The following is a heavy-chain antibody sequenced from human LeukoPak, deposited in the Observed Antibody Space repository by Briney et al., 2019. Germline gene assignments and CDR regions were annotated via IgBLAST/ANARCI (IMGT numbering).Heavy chain of an antibody. CDR1: GFTVSSNY. J-gene: IGHJ4*02. V-gene: IGHV3-53*01. CDR3: AGSYSSSWYYFDY. CDR2: IYSGGST. D-gene: IGHD6-13*01. Sequence: GGSLRLSCAASGFTVSSNYMSWVRQAPGKGLEWVSVIYSGGSTYYADSVKGRFTISRDNSKNTLYLLMNSLRAEDTAVYYCAGSYSSSWYYFDYWGQGTLVTVSS.